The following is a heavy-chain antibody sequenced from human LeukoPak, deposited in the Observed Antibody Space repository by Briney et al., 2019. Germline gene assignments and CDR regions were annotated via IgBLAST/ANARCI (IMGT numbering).Heavy chain of an antibody. Sequence: GESLKISCKGSGYSFTSYWIGCVRQMPGKGLEWMGIMYPGDSDTRYSPSFQGQVTISADKSISTAYLQWSSLKASDTAMYCCARHSPHTYYDFWSGYYNFDYWGQGALVTVSS. CDR1: GYSFTSYW. CDR2: MYPGDSDT. V-gene: IGHV5-51*01. J-gene: IGHJ4*02. CDR3: ARHSPHTYYDFWSGYYNFDY. D-gene: IGHD3-3*01.